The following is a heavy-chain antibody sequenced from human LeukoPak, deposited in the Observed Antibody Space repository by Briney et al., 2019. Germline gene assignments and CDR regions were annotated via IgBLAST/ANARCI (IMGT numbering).Heavy chain of an antibody. CDR3: ARTWDRQWPDY. J-gene: IGHJ4*02. V-gene: IGHV3-33*01. CDR1: GFTLSSDG. Sequence: PGGSLRQSCAASGFTLSSDGMQWVRQARGRGLGWVAVIWYEGSNKYYADSVKGRFTISRDNSKNTLYLQMNSLRAEDTAVYYCARTWDRQWPDYWGQGTLVSVSS. D-gene: IGHD6-19*01. CDR2: IWYEGSNK.